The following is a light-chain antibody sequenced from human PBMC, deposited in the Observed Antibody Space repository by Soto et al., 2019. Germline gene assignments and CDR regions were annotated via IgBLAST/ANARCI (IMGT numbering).Light chain of an antibody. V-gene: IGLV2-23*01. CDR3: SSFAGSSTYV. J-gene: IGLJ1*01. CDR2: ETS. Sequence: QSVLTQPASVSGSPGQSITISCTGTSSDVGTYTLVSWYQQHPDKAPKLMIYETSKRPSGVSNRFSGSKSGNTASLTISGLQAEEEADYYCSSFAGSSTYVFGTGTKVTVL. CDR1: SSDVGTYTL.